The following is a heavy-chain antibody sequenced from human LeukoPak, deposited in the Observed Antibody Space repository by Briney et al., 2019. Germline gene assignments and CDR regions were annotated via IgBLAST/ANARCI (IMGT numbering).Heavy chain of an antibody. J-gene: IGHJ4*02. CDR1: GGSFSGYY. D-gene: IGHD3-16*01. CDR2: INHSGST. Sequence: SETLSLTCAVYGGSFSGYYWNWIRQPPGKGLEWIGEINHSGSTNYNPSLKSRVTISVDTSKNQFSLKLTSVTAADTAIYYCARGAGLFGGYLDSWGQGTLVTVSS. V-gene: IGHV4-34*01. CDR3: ARGAGLFGGYLDS.